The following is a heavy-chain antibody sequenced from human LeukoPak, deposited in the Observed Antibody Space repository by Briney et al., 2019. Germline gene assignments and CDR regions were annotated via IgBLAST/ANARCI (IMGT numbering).Heavy chain of an antibody. D-gene: IGHD3-10*01. V-gene: IGHV3-74*01. CDR2: INSDGSNT. Sequence: PGGSLRLSCAASGFTFDDHAMHWVRQVPGKGLVWVSRINSDGSNTNYADSVKGRFTISGDNAKNTLYLQMNSLRAEDTAVYYCVRWGLGKGEAFDIWGQGTMVTVSS. CDR1: GFTFDDHA. CDR3: VRWGLGKGEAFDI. J-gene: IGHJ3*02.